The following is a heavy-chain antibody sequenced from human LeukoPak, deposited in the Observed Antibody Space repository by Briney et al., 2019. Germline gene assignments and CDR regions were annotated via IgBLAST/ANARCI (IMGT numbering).Heavy chain of an antibody. CDR3: ARYDYDFWSGPVVD. CDR2: INHSGST. CDR1: GGSFSGYY. Sequence: SETLSLTCAVYGGSFSGYYWSWIRQPPGKGLEWTGEINHSGSTNYNPSLKSRVTISVDTSKNQFSLKLSSVTAADTAVYYCARYDYDFWSGPVVDWGQGTLVTVSS. J-gene: IGHJ4*02. D-gene: IGHD3-3*01. V-gene: IGHV4-34*01.